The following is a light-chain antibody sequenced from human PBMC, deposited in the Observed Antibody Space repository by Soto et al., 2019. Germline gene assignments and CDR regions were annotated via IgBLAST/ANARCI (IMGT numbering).Light chain of an antibody. Sequence: EIVLAQSPGTLSLSPGERATLSCRASQSISSSSLAWYQQKPGQAPRLVIYAASTRATGIPNRFSGSGSGTEFTLTISRLEREDFAASYCQQFGTSPLTFGGGTTLEI. V-gene: IGKV3-20*01. CDR1: QSISSSS. CDR3: QQFGTSPLT. J-gene: IGKJ4*01. CDR2: AAS.